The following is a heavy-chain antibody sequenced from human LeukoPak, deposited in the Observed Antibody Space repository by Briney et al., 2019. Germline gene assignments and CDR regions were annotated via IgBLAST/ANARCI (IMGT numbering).Heavy chain of an antibody. CDR2: IKSKTDGGTT. CDR1: GFTFSNAW. V-gene: IGHV3-15*01. Sequence: GGSLRLSCAASGFTFSNAWMSWVRQAPGKGLEWVGRIKSKTDGGTTDYAAPVKGRFTISRDDSKNTLYLQMNSLKTEDTAVYYCTTEDAATPNDGDYWGQGTLVTVSS. J-gene: IGHJ4*02. CDR3: TTEDAATPNDGDY. D-gene: IGHD2-15*01.